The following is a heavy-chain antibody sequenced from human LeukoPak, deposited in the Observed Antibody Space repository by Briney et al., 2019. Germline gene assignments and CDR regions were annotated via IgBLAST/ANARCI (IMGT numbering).Heavy chain of an antibody. D-gene: IGHD3-22*01. CDR1: GGSVSSASYY. Sequence: SETLSLTCTVSGGSVSSASYYWSWIRQPPGKGLEWIGYIYHSGSTNYNPSLKSRVIISVDTSKNQFSLKLNSVTAADTAVYYCAGEMIVEGQRFDPWGQGALVTVSS. J-gene: IGHJ5*02. V-gene: IGHV4-61*01. CDR2: IYHSGST. CDR3: AGEMIVEGQRFDP.